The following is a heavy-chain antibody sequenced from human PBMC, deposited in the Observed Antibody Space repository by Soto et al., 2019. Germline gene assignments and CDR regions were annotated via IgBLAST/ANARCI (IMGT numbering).Heavy chain of an antibody. CDR3: ARDNPTATPNFYYYYYGMDV. Sequence: QVQLVQSGAEVKKPGSSVKVSCKASGRTFSNYAINWVRQAPGQGLEWMGGIIPIFGTTNYAQRFQDRVTVTADESTGTAYMELSSLTSDDTAIYYCARDNPTATPNFYYYYYGMDVWGQGTTVTVSS. CDR1: GRTFSNYA. D-gene: IGHD7-27*01. V-gene: IGHV1-69*01. CDR2: IIPIFGTT. J-gene: IGHJ6*02.